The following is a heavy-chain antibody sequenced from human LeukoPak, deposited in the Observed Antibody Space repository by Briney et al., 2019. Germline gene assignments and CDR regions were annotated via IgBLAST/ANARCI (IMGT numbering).Heavy chain of an antibody. D-gene: IGHD3-3*01. J-gene: IGHJ5*02. CDR1: GYTFTSYA. CDR2: INTNTGNP. Sequence: ASVKVSCKASGYTFTSYAMNWVRQAPGQGLEWMGWINTNTGNPTYAQGFTGRFVSSLDTSVSTAYLQISSLKAEDTAVYYCARDQTAYYDFWSGYTCRFDPWGQGTLVTVSS. V-gene: IGHV7-4-1*02. CDR3: ARDQTAYYDFWSGYTCRFDP.